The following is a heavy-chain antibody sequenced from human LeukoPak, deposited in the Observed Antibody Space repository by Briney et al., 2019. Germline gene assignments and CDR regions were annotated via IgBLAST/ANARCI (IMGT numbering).Heavy chain of an antibody. CDR2: IKSDGSST. CDR1: GFTLSGWW. Sequence: GGSLRLSCAASGFTLSGWWMHWVRQAPGKGLVWVSRIKSDGSSTTYADSVRGRFTISRDNAKNTLYLQMNSLRAEDTAVYYCARSDWFDPWGQGTLVTVSS. V-gene: IGHV3-74*01. J-gene: IGHJ5*02. CDR3: ARSDWFDP.